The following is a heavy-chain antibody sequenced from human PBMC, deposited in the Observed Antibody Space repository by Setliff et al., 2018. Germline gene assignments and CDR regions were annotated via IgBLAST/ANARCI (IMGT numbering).Heavy chain of an antibody. D-gene: IGHD3-22*01. CDR2: ITFGSLSR. Sequence: PGGSLRLSCAASGFTFNAYAMSWVRQAPGKGLEWVSAITFGSLSRYYADSVKGRFTISRDNSKNTLFLEMNSLRTEDTAVYYCAKGQGQYYDSSGYYGRVSDYWGQGTLVTVSS. CDR1: GFTFNAYA. V-gene: IGHV3-23*01. CDR3: AKGQGQYYDSSGYYGRVSDY. J-gene: IGHJ4*02.